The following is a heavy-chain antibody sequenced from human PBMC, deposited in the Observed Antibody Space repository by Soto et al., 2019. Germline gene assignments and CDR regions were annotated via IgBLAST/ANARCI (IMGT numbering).Heavy chain of an antibody. D-gene: IGHD6-19*01. CDR3: ASFSGWAYYYYGMDV. J-gene: IGHJ6*02. V-gene: IGHV1-69*13. CDR1: GGTFSSYA. CDR2: IIPIFGTA. Sequence: SVKVSCKASGGTFSSYAISWVRQAPGQGLEWMGGIIPIFGTANYAQKFQGRVTITADESTSTAYMELSSLRSEDTAVYYCASFSGWAYYYYGMDVWGQGTTVTVSS.